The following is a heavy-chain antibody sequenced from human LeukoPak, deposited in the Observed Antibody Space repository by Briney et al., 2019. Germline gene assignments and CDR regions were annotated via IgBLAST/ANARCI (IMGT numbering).Heavy chain of an antibody. V-gene: IGHV3-7*01. D-gene: IGHD3-22*01. CDR1: GFTFSSYW. Sequence: PGGSLRLSCAASGFTFSSYWMSWVRQAPGKGLEWVANIKQDGSEKYYVDSVKGRFTISRDNAKNSLYLQMNSLRAEDTAVYYCARDHYYDSSGYLLDWFDPWGQGTLVTVSS. CDR3: ARDHYYDSSGYLLDWFDP. CDR2: IKQDGSEK. J-gene: IGHJ5*02.